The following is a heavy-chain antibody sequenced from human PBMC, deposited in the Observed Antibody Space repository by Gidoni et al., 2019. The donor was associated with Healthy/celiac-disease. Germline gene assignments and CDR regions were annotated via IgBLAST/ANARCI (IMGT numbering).Heavy chain of an antibody. CDR3: AKDYLTYYDFWSGRNWFDP. CDR2: ISYDGSNK. D-gene: IGHD3-3*01. J-gene: IGHJ5*02. CDR1: GFTFSSYG. V-gene: IGHV3-30*18. Sequence: QVQLVESGGGVVQPGRSLRLSCAASGFTFSSYGMHWVRQAPGKGLEWVAVISYDGSNKYYADSVKGRFTISRDNSKNTLYLQMNSLRAEDTAVYYCAKDYLTYYDFWSGRNWFDPWGQGTLVTVSS.